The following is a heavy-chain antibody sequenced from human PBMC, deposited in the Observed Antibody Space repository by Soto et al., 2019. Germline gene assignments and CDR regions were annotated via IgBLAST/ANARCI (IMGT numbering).Heavy chain of an antibody. CDR1: GGSLPSNDL. Sequence: QVQLQESGTGLVKPSGTLSLTCAVSGGSLPSNDLWTGVRQPPGKGLEWVGQIHHSGSTFYNPSLRRRITVSLNVSANHYSLHLDSVTAAATALYYCARSTGGAACHFWGPGTMVTVSS. CDR2: IHHSGST. V-gene: IGHV4-4*02. J-gene: IGHJ3*01. D-gene: IGHD2-8*02. CDR3: ARSTGGAACHF.